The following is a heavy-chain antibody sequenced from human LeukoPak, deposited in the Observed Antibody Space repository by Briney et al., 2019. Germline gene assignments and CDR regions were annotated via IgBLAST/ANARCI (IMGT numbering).Heavy chain of an antibody. D-gene: IGHD3-16*01. Sequence: SVTVSCTASGGTFSSYAINWVRQAPGPGHEWMGMIIPIFGTATYAQKFHGRVTITTDESTSTAYMEPSSLTSEDTAMYYWAMGELEGSYYYTDVWGKGTPVTVSS. CDR3: AMGELEGSYYYTDV. J-gene: IGHJ6*03. CDR2: IIPIFGTA. V-gene: IGHV1-69*05. CDR1: GGTFSSYA.